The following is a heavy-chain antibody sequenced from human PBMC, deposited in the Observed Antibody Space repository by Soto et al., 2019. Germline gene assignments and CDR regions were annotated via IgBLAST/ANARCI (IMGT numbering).Heavy chain of an antibody. J-gene: IGHJ6*02. D-gene: IGHD6-19*01. CDR3: AKANVEDSSGWWPRANYYYYGMDV. CDR1: GFTFSSYG. V-gene: IGHV3-30*18. Sequence: GGSRRLSCAASGFTFSSYGMHWVRQAPGKGLEWAAVISYDGSNKYYADSVKGRFTISRDNSKNTLYLLMNSLRAEDTAVYYCAKANVEDSSGWWPRANYYYYGMDVWGQGTTVTVSS. CDR2: ISYDGSNK.